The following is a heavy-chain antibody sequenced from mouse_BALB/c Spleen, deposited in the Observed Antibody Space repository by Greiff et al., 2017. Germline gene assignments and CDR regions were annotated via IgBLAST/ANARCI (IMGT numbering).Heavy chain of an antibody. Sequence: VQRVESGAELARPGASVKLSCKASGYTFTSYWIQWVKQRPGQGLEWIGAIYPGDGDTRYTQKFKGKATLTADKSSSTAYMQLSSLASEDSAVYYCARDDYDGAWFAYWGQGTLVTVSA. V-gene: IGHV1-87*01. CDR2: IYPGDGDT. J-gene: IGHJ3*01. CDR1: GYTFTSYW. D-gene: IGHD2-4*01. CDR3: ARDDYDGAWFAY.